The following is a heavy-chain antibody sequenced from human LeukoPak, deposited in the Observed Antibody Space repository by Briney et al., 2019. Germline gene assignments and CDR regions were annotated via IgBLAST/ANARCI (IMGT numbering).Heavy chain of an antibody. J-gene: IGHJ4*01. V-gene: IGHV3-74*01. Sequence: GGSLRLSCAASGFTFSSYWMNWVRQAPGKGLVWVSRIASDGSSTTYADSVKGRFSISRDNAKNSLYLQINSLRVEDTAVYYCARGSAWDPDYWGQGTLVTVSS. CDR2: IASDGSST. CDR3: ARGSAWDPDY. CDR1: GFTFSSYW. D-gene: IGHD3-3*01.